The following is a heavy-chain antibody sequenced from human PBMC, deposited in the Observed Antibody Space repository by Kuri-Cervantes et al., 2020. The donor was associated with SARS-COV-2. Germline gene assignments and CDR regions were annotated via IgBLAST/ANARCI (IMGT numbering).Heavy chain of an antibody. V-gene: IGHV1-8*01. CDR2: MNPNSGNT. D-gene: IGHD3-22*01. Sequence: ASVKVSCKASGYTFTSYDINWVRQATGQGLEWMGWMNPNSGNTGYAQKFQGRVTITADESTSTAYMELSSLRSEDTAVYYCARPYIDYYDSSGYYPLSPHYYYYGMDVWGQGTTVTVSS. J-gene: IGHJ6*02. CDR1: GYTFTSYD. CDR3: ARPYIDYYDSSGYYPLSPHYYYYGMDV.